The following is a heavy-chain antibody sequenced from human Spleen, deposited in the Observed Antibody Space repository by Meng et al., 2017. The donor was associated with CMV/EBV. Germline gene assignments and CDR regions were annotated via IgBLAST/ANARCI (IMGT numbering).Heavy chain of an antibody. V-gene: IGHV4-34*01. J-gene: IGHJ4*02. D-gene: IGHD6-13*01. CDR3: ARLSSSWYPPDY. CDR1: GGSFSGYY. Sequence: LTCAVYGGSFSGYYWSWIRQPPGKGLEWIGEINHSGSTNYNPSLKSRVTISVDTSKNQFALKLSSVTAADTAVYYCARLSSSWYPPDYWGQGTLVTVSS. CDR2: INHSGST.